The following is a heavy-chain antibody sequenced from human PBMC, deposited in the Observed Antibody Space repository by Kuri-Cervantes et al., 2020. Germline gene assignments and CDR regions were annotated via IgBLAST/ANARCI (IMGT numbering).Heavy chain of an antibody. J-gene: IGHJ4*02. D-gene: IGHD3-22*01. Sequence: ASVKVSCKAPGYTFTSYYINWVRQATGQGLEWMGWMNPNSGNTGYAQKFQGRVTMTTDTSTSTAYMELSSLRSEDTAVYYCARGGYYDSSGYFVNPRPSDFDYWGQGTLVTVSS. CDR1: GYTFTSYY. CDR3: ARGGYYDSSGYFVNPRPSDFDY. CDR2: MNPNSGNT. V-gene: IGHV1-8*01.